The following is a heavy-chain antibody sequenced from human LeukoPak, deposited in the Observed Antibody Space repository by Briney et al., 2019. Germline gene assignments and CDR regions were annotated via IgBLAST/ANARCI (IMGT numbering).Heavy chain of an antibody. Sequence: PSETLSLTCTVSGYSISSGYYWGWIRPPPGKGLEWIGSIYHSGSTYYNPSLKSRVTISLGMFKNEFFLTMTSVTAADTAVYFCTAEKNGSPHYWGQGTQVTVSS. J-gene: IGHJ4*02. CDR2: IYHSGST. CDR3: TAEKNGSPHY. V-gene: IGHV4-38-2*02. D-gene: IGHD2-8*01. CDR1: GYSISSGYY.